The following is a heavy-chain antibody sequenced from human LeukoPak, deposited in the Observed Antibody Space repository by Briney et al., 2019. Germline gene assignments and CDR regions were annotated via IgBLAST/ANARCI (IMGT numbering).Heavy chain of an antibody. J-gene: IGHJ3*02. D-gene: IGHD3-10*01. CDR3: AVLWFGELLSRPFDAFDT. Sequence: GASVKVSCKASGYTFTGYYMHWVRQAPGQGLEWMGWINPNSGGTNYAQKFQGWVTMTRDTSISTAYMELSRLRSDDTAVYYCAVLWFGELLSRPFDAFDTWGQGTMVTVSS. CDR1: GYTFTGYY. V-gene: IGHV1-2*04. CDR2: INPNSGGT.